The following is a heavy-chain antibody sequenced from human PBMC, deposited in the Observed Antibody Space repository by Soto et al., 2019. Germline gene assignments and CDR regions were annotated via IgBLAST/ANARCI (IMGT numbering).Heavy chain of an antibody. CDR1: GGSISSSNYC. CDR2: IYYSGST. Sequence: SETLSLTCSVSGGSISSSNYCWGWIRQPPGKGLEWIGYIYYSGSTFYNPSLKSRVTISVDTSKNQFSLKLSSVTAADTAVYYCARRWDDYGDYGFSAANDYWGQGTLVTVSS. J-gene: IGHJ4*02. CDR3: ARRWDDYGDYGFSAANDY. V-gene: IGHV4-39*01. D-gene: IGHD4-17*01.